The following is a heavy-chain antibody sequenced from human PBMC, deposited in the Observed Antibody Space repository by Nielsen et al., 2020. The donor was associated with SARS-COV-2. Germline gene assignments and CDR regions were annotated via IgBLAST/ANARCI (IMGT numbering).Heavy chain of an antibody. J-gene: IGHJ4*02. CDR3: ARSPTDDYDILTGYYYYFDY. CDR1: GFSLSTSGVC. Sequence: SGPTLVKPTQTLTLTCTFSGFSLSTSGVCVSWIRQPPGKALEWLARIDWDDDKFYSTSLKTRLTISKDTSKNQVVLTMTNMDPVDTATYYCARSPTDDYDILTGYYYYFDYWGQGTLVTVSS. CDR2: IDWDDDK. V-gene: IGHV2-70*17. D-gene: IGHD3-9*01.